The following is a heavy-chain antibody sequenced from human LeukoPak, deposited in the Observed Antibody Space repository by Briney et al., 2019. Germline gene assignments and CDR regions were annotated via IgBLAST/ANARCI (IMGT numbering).Heavy chain of an antibody. D-gene: IGHD3-3*01. CDR1: GLTFSSYW. CDR3: ARDRAITIFGVVLCMDV. Sequence: GGPLRLSCAASGLTFSSYWMSWVRQAPGKGLEWVANIKQDGKEKYYVDSVKGRFTISRDNAKNSLFLQMNSLRAEDTAVYYCARDRAITIFGVVLCMDVWGQGTTVTVSS. CDR2: IKQDGKEK. V-gene: IGHV3-7*01. J-gene: IGHJ6*02.